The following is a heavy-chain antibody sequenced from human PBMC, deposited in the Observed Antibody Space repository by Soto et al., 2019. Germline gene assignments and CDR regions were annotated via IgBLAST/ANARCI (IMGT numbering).Heavy chain of an antibody. CDR3: ARTLSGGFSY. J-gene: IGHJ4*02. CDR1: DNAHTRNY. D-gene: IGHD6-25*01. CDR2: IHNGRST. V-gene: IGHV4-59*01. Sequence: PSESQWHTCTVADNAHTRNYWIWIRQPPGKGLEWLAYIHNGRSTNYNPSLMSRVSISLDTSKSQFSLNLNSVTAADTAVYYCARTLSGGFSYWGQGTLVTVSS.